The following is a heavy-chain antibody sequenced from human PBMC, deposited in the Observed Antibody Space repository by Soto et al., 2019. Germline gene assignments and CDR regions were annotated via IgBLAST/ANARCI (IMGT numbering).Heavy chain of an antibody. CDR1: GYTFTGSS. CDR2: INPNSGDT. Sequence: QVQLVQSGAEVKKPGASVNVSCEASGYTFTGSSIHWVRQAPGQGLEWMGYINPNSGDTIFAQKFQVRVTMTRDTSISTAYMELSRVASDDTAVYYCARDLTGDPNYWGHGTLVTVSS. D-gene: IGHD7-27*01. J-gene: IGHJ4*01. V-gene: IGHV1-2*02. CDR3: ARDLTGDPNY.